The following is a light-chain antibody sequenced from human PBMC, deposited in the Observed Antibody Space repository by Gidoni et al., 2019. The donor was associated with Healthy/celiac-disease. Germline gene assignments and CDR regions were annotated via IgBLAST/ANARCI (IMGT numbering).Light chain of an antibody. Sequence: DIQMTQSPSSQSASVGDRVTITCRASQSISSYLNWYQQKPGKAPKLLSYAASSLQSGVPSRFSGSGSGTDFTLTISSLQPEDFATYYCQQCYSTPWTFGQGTKVEIK. CDR2: AAS. V-gene: IGKV1-39*01. CDR1: QSISSY. CDR3: QQCYSTPWT. J-gene: IGKJ1*01.